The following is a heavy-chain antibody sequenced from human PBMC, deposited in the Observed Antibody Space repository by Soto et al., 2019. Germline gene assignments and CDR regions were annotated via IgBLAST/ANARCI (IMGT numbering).Heavy chain of an antibody. Sequence: PGGSLRLSCAASGFTFSDFYMSWIRQAPGKGLEWISYISSSSSTIYYADSVKGRFTISRDNAKNSLYLQMNSLRAEDKAVYYCARDAAAYQHWGQGTLVNVSS. CDR2: ISSSSSTI. J-gene: IGHJ1*01. CDR1: GFTFSDFY. CDR3: ARDAAAYQH. D-gene: IGHD6-13*01. V-gene: IGHV3-11*04.